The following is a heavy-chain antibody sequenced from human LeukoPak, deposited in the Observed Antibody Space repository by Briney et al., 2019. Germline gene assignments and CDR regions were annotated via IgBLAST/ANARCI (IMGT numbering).Heavy chain of an antibody. CDR1: GITLSNYG. V-gene: IGHV3-23*01. CDR2: IRGSGGRT. D-gene: IGHD3-22*01. Sequence: GGSLRLSCAVSGITLSNYGMSWVRQAPGKGLEWVAGIRGSGGRTNYADSVKGRFTISRDNPKNTLYLQMNSLRAEDTAVYFCAKRGVVIRVILVGFHKEAYYFDSWGQGALVTVSS. CDR3: AKRGVVIRVILVGFHKEAYYFDS. J-gene: IGHJ4*02.